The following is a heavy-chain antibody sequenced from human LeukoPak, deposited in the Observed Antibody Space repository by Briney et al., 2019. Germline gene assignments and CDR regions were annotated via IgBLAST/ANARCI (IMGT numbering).Heavy chain of an antibody. V-gene: IGHV1-18*01. CDR3: SRSGLGTITAGPFNY. J-gene: IGHJ4*02. D-gene: IGHD5-24*01. Sequence: ASVKVSCKASGYTFTNYGITWVRQAPGQGLEWMGWISGYQGSTKYAQNFQGRVTMTIDTSTSTAYMDLRSLRSDDTAIYFCSRSGLGTITAGPFNYLGQGTLVAVSS. CDR1: GYTFTNYG. CDR2: ISGYQGST.